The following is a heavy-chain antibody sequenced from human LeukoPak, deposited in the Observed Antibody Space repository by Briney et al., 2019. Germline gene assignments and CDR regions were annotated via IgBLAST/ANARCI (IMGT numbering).Heavy chain of an antibody. CDR3: ARESAVSFDY. Sequence: SETLSLTCSVSGGSISSYYWSWIRQPPGKGLEWIGYIYFTGSTNCNPTLKTRVTISVDTSKNQFSLNLRSVTAADTAVYYCARESAVSFDYWGQGALVTVSS. J-gene: IGHJ4*02. CDR2: IYFTGST. CDR1: GGSISSYY. V-gene: IGHV4-59*01.